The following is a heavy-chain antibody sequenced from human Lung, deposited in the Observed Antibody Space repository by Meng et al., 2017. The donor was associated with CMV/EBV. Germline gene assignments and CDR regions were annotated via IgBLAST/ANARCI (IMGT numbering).Heavy chain of an antibody. Sequence: QGPRQGSGPGLGKPSGTLSLTCAVSGGSISSSNWWSWVRQPPGKGLEWIGEIYHSGSTNYNPSLKSRVTISVDKSKNQFSLKLSSVTAADTAVYYCASFPPPGKQWLVTDYWGQGTLVTVSS. CDR2: IYHSGST. CDR1: GGSISSSNW. D-gene: IGHD6-19*01. J-gene: IGHJ4*02. V-gene: IGHV4-4*02. CDR3: ASFPPPGKQWLVTDY.